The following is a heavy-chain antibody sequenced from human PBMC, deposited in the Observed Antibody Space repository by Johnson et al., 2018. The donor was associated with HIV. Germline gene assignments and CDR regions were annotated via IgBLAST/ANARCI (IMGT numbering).Heavy chain of an antibody. CDR1: GFTFSSYD. V-gene: IGHV3-23*04. CDR3: ARDRRGSDI. D-gene: IGHD3-10*01. J-gene: IGHJ3*02. Sequence: QLVESGGGLVQPGGSLRLSCAASGFTFSSYDMHWVRQATGKGLEWVSAISGSGGSTYYADSVKGRFTISRDNSKNTLYLQMNSLRAEDTAVYYCARDRRGSDIWGQGTMVTVSS. CDR2: ISGSGGST.